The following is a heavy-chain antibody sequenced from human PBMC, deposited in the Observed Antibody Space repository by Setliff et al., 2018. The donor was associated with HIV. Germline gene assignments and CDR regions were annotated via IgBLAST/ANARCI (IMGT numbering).Heavy chain of an antibody. CDR3: ARGGSGYYDFWSGSSAFEY. V-gene: IGHV1-69*13. Sequence: GASVKVSCKASGGTFSTFSSSAINWVRQAPGQGLEWMGGIIPMFGTAHYAQKFQGRVTITADESTTTAYMELSSLRSEDTAVFYCARGGSGYYDFWSGSSAFEYWGQGTLVTVSS. CDR2: IIPMFGTA. CDR1: GGTFSTFSSSA. D-gene: IGHD3-3*01. J-gene: IGHJ4*02.